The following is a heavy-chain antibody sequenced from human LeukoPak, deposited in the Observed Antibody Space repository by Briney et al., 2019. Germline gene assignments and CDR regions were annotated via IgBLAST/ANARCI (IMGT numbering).Heavy chain of an antibody. Sequence: ASVKVSCTASGYTFTSYGITWVRQAPGQGPEWMGWISAYNGNTNYAQKFQGRVTMTTDTSTSTAYMELRSLRSDDTAVYYCARERYYDSSGLDYWGQGTLVTVSS. D-gene: IGHD3-22*01. CDR2: ISAYNGNT. CDR1: GYTFTSYG. V-gene: IGHV1-18*01. J-gene: IGHJ4*02. CDR3: ARERYYDSSGLDY.